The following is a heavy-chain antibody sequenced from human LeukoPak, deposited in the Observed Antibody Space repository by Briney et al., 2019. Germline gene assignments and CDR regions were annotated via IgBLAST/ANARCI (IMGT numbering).Heavy chain of an antibody. J-gene: IGHJ3*02. CDR2: IIPIFGTA. D-gene: IGHD3-3*01. V-gene: IGHV1-69*13. Sequence: SVKVSCKASGGTFSSYAISWVRQAPGQGLEWMGGIIPIFGTANYAQKFQGRVTITADESTSAAYMELSSLRSEDTAVYYCASSRARFLAFDIWGQGTMVTVSS. CDR1: GGTFSSYA. CDR3: ASSRARFLAFDI.